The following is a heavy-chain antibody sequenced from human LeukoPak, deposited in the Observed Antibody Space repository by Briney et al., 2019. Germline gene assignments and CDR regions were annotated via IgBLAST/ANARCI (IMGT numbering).Heavy chain of an antibody. D-gene: IGHD3-9*01. CDR1: GFTFSSYG. J-gene: IGHJ4*02. CDR3: ARATPAGILTGYYFDY. Sequence: PGRSLRLSCAASGFTFSSYGMHWVRQAPGTGLEWVAVIWYDGSNKYYADSVKGRFTISRDNSKNTLYLQMNSLRAEDTAVYYCARATPAGILTGYYFDYWGQGTLVTVSS. V-gene: IGHV3-33*01. CDR2: IWYDGSNK.